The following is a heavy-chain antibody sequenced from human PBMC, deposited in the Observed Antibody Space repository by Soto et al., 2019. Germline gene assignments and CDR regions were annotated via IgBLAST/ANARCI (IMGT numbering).Heavy chain of an antibody. J-gene: IGHJ4*02. CDR3: ERDFLRGYGPDY. Sequence: EVQLVESGGGLVQPGGSLRLSCAASGFTFSTYNMNWVRQAPGKGLEWVSYIRGSGAIYYEDSVQSRFTMPRDNDKNSLYLQKNSLRAEDTAVYYCERDFLRGYGPDYWGQGTLVTVAS. CDR2: IRGSGAI. CDR1: GFTFSTYN. D-gene: IGHD2-15*01. V-gene: IGHV3-48*01.